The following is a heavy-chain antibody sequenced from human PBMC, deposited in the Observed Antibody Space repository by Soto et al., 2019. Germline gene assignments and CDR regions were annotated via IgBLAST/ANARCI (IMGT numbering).Heavy chain of an antibody. CDR2: ISSSSSYI. CDR1: GFTFSSYS. Sequence: EVQLVESGGGLVQPGGSLRLSCAASGFTFSSYSMNWVRQAPGKGLEWVSSISSSSSYIYYADSVKGRFTISRDNAKNSLYLQMNSLRAEDTAVYYCARDRRYCSGGSCYGGGFDYWGQGTLVTVSS. V-gene: IGHV3-21*01. J-gene: IGHJ4*02. CDR3: ARDRRYCSGGSCYGGGFDY. D-gene: IGHD2-15*01.